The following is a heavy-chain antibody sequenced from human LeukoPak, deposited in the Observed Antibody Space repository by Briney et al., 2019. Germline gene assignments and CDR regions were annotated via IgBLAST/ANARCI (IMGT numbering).Heavy chain of an antibody. CDR3: ARVGYGSDGFDP. CDR1: GYSFTSYW. J-gene: IGHJ5*02. D-gene: IGHD5-12*01. V-gene: IGHV5-10-1*01. CDR2: IDPSDSYT. Sequence: GESLKISCKGSGYSFTSYWISWVRQMPGKGLEWMGRIDPSDSYTNYSPSFQGHVTISADKSISTAHLQWSSLKASDTAMYYCARVGYGSDGFDPWGQGTLVTVSS.